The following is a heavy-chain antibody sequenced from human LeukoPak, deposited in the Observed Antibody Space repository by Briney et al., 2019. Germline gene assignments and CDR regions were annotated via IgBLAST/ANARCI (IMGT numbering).Heavy chain of an antibody. J-gene: IGHJ2*01. CDR2: MSHDGSNT. CDR1: EFIFSNYF. V-gene: IGHV3-30*04. Sequence: GGSLRLSCTASEFIFSNYFMHWVRQAPGKGLDWVASMSHDGSNTYIADSVRGRFTISRDNSKNILNLQMDSLRVEDTAVYYCVRDGPTYWYFDVWGRGTLVAVSS. CDR3: VRDGPTYWYFDV.